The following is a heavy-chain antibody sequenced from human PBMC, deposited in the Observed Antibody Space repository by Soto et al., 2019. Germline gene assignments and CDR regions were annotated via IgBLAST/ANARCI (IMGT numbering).Heavy chain of an antibody. CDR3: AREQQVVITTFRVFDM. CDR1: GFTFSSHN. Sequence: EVQLAESGGGLVKPGESLRLSCGGSGFTFSSHNVNWVRQAPGKGLEWVSSISSSGYIYYADSVKRRFAISRDNAKSSVFLLMNSLRAEDSAVCFWAREQQVVITTFRVFDMWGKGPMVSVSS. J-gene: IGHJ3*02. V-gene: IGHV3-21*01. D-gene: IGHD3-16*02. CDR2: ISSSGYI.